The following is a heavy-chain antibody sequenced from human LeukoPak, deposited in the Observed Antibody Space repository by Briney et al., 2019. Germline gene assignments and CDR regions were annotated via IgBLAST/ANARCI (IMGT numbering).Heavy chain of an antibody. CDR3: ARVVSSSGRAFDY. D-gene: IGHD3-22*01. CDR1: GGTISSSNW. J-gene: IGHJ4*02. V-gene: IGHV4-4*02. CDR2: IYQSGST. Sequence: PSETLSPTCAVSGGTISSSNWWSWVRQPPGKGLEWIGEIYQSGSTNYNPSLKSRVTISVDKSKNEFSLKVSSVTAADTAVYYCARVVSSSGRAFDYWGQGTLVTVSS.